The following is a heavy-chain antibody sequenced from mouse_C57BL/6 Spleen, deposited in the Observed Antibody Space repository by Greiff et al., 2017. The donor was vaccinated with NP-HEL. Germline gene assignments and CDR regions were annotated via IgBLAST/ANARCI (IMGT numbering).Heavy chain of an antibody. CDR3: ARGDYGYDERALDY. V-gene: IGHV1-81*01. D-gene: IGHD2-2*01. Sequence: VQLQESGAELARPGASVKLSCKASGYTFTSYGISWVKQRTGQGLEWIGEIYPRSGNTYYNEKFKGKATLTADKSSSTAYMELRSLTSEDSAVYFCARGDYGYDERALDYWGQGTTLTVSS. CDR1: GYTFTSYG. CDR2: IYPRSGNT. J-gene: IGHJ2*01.